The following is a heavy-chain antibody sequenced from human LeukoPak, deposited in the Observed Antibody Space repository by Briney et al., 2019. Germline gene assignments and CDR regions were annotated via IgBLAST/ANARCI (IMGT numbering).Heavy chain of an antibody. Sequence: GGSLRLSCAASGFTFSSYSMNWVRQAPGKGLEWVSSISSSSSYIYYADSVKGRFTISRDNAKNSLYLQMNSLRAEDTAVYYCARDPSGSYHEDFDYWGQGTLVAVSS. D-gene: IGHD1-26*01. V-gene: IGHV3-21*01. J-gene: IGHJ4*02. CDR3: ARDPSGSYHEDFDY. CDR2: ISSSSSYI. CDR1: GFTFSSYS.